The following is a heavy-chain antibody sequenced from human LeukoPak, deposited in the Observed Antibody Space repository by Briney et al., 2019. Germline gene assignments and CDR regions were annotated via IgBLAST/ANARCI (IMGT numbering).Heavy chain of an antibody. CDR3: ARQTYTAMVLDAFDI. J-gene: IGHJ3*02. CDR2: IIGGGGST. D-gene: IGHD5-18*01. V-gene: IGHV3-23*01. CDR1: GFPFSSHG. Sequence: GGTLRLSCAASGFPFSSHGMSWVRQAPGKGLEWVSGIIGGGGSTYYADSVKGRFTISGDNSRNTLFLQMNSLRAEDTAVYYCARQTYTAMVLDAFDIWGQGTMVTVSS.